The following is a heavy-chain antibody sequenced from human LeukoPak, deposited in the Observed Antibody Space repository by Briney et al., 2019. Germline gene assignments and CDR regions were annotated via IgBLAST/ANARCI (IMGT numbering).Heavy chain of an antibody. Sequence: AGGSLRLSCSAAGFTFSVYWMHWVRQVPEKGLVWISRINSDGDITNYAASENGRFTISRDNARNTLYLQMNSLRVEDTGVYYCARGDNAFDYWGQGTLLTVSS. V-gene: IGHV3-74*01. CDR1: GFTFSVYW. D-gene: IGHD3-10*01. CDR3: ARGDNAFDY. CDR2: INSDGDIT. J-gene: IGHJ4*02.